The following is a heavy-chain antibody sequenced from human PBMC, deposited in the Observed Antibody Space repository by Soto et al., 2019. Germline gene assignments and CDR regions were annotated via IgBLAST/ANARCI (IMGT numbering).Heavy chain of an antibody. J-gene: IGHJ6*02. V-gene: IGHV1-8*01. CDR3: ARDLRGPRVWGVEYYYGMDV. Sequence: EASVKVSCKASGYTFTSYDINWVRQATGQGLEWMGWMNPNSGNTGYAQKFQGRVTMTRNTSISTAYMELSSLRSEDTAVYYCARDLRGPRVWGVEYYYGMDVWGQGTTVTVSS. CDR2: MNPNSGNT. D-gene: IGHD3-16*01. CDR1: GYTFTSYD.